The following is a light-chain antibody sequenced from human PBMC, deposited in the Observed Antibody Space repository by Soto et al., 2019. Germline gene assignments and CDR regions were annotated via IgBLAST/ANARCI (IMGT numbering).Light chain of an antibody. J-gene: IGKJ1*01. Sequence: EIVLTQYPGTVSLSPGERATLSCRASQSVSSYLAWYQQKPGQAPRLLIYGASSRATGIPDRFSGSGSGTDFTLTISRLEPEDFAVYYCQQYGSLPRTFGQGTKVEIK. V-gene: IGKV3-20*01. CDR1: QSVSSY. CDR2: GAS. CDR3: QQYGSLPRT.